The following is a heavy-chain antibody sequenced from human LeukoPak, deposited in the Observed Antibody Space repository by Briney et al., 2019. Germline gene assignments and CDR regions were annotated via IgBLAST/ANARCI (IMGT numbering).Heavy chain of an antibody. CDR3: ARDSYGDGVDY. D-gene: IGHD4-17*01. CDR2: ISSSGATI. Sequence: PGGSLRLSCVASGFTFHNYEVNWVRQAPGKGLEWVSYISSSGATIYYADAVKGRFTISRDNAKSSLYLQMNSLRAEDTAVYYCARDSYGDGVDYWGQGTLVTVSS. J-gene: IGHJ4*02. CDR1: GFTFHNYE. V-gene: IGHV3-48*03.